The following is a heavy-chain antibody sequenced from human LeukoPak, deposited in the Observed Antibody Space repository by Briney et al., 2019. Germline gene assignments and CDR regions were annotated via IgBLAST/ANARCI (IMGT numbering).Heavy chain of an antibody. V-gene: IGHV1-69*04. D-gene: IGHD4-23*01. CDR2: IIPILGIA. J-gene: IGHJ4*02. CDR1: GGTFSSYA. CDR3: ARVNDYGGKPGVY. Sequence: SVKVSRKASGGTFSSYAISWVRQAPGQGLEWMGRIIPILGIANYAQKFQGRVTITADKSTSTAYMELSSLRSEDTAVYYCARVNDYGGKPGVYWGQGTLVTVSS.